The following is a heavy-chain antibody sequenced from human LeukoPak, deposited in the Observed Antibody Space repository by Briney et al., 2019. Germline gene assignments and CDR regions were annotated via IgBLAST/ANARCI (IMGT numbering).Heavy chain of an antibody. D-gene: IGHD3-9*01. Sequence: GGSLRLSCTASGFTFSSYWMAWVRQVSGKGLEWVATVKPDGSEKSYVDSVKGRFTISRDNAKNALYLQMNSLRAEDTAVYYCARADWFSIDYWGQGTLVTVSS. CDR3: ARADWFSIDY. CDR1: GFTFSSYW. CDR2: VKPDGSEK. V-gene: IGHV3-7*04. J-gene: IGHJ4*02.